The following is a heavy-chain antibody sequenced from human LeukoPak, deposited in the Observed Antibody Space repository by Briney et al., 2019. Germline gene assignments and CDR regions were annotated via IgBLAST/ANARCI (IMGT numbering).Heavy chain of an antibody. CDR2: ISAYNGNT. D-gene: IGHD5-12*01. CDR3: ARARLVATTNRNFDY. V-gene: IGHV1-18*01. J-gene: IGHJ4*02. Sequence: ASVKVSCKASGYTFTSYGISWVRQAPGQGLEWMGWISAYNGNTNYAQKLQGRVTMTTDTSASTAYMELRSPRSDDTAVYYCARARLVATTNRNFDYWGQGTLVTVSS. CDR1: GYTFTSYG.